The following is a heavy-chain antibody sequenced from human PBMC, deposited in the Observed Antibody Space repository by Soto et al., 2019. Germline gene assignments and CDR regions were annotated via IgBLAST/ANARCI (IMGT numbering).Heavy chain of an antibody. D-gene: IGHD1-20*01. J-gene: IGHJ4*01. Sequence: SVKVSCKASGGTFSSYAISWVRQAPGQGLEWMGGIIPIFGTANYAQKFQGRVTITADESTSTAYMELSSLRSEDTAVYYCARDLERPRYNWNDGNFDYWGHGTLVTVSS. CDR3: ARDLERPRYNWNDGNFDY. CDR1: GGTFSSYA. CDR2: IIPIFGTA. V-gene: IGHV1-69*13.